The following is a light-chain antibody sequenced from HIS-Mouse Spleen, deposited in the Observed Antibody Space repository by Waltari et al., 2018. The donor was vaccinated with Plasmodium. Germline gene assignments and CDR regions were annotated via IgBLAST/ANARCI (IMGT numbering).Light chain of an antibody. CDR3: QAWDSSTVV. CDR1: KLGYKY. V-gene: IGLV3-1*01. CDR2: QDS. Sequence: SYELTQPPSVPVSPGQTASITCSGDKLGYKYACWYQQKPGQSPVLVIYQDSKRPSGIPERFSGSNAGNTATPTISGTQAMDEADYYCQAWDSSTVVFGGGTKLTVL. J-gene: IGLJ2*01.